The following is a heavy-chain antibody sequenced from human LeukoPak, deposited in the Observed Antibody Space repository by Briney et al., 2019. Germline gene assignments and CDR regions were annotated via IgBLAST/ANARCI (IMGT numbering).Heavy chain of an antibody. D-gene: IGHD2-21*02. CDR1: GFTFSSYA. CDR3: AKVSRGDRDDY. V-gene: IGHV3-23*01. Sequence: GGSLRLSCAASGFTFSSYAMSWVRQAPGKGLEWVSAISCSGGSTYYADSGKGRFTISRDNSKNTLYLQMNSLRAEDTAVYYCAKVSRGDRDDYWGQGTLVTVSS. CDR2: ISCSGGST. J-gene: IGHJ4*02.